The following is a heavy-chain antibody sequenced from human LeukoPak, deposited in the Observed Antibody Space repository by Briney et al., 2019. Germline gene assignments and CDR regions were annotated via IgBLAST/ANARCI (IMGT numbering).Heavy chain of an antibody. D-gene: IGHD2-2*01. Sequence: GGSLRLSCAASGFTFSSYEMNWVRQAPGKGLEWVSYISSSGSTIYYADFVKGRFTISRDNAKNSLYLQVNSLRAEDTAVYYCARGPSSTNLLWFDYWGQGTLVTVSS. CDR3: ARGPSSTNLLWFDY. V-gene: IGHV3-48*03. CDR1: GFTFSSYE. J-gene: IGHJ4*02. CDR2: ISSSGSTI.